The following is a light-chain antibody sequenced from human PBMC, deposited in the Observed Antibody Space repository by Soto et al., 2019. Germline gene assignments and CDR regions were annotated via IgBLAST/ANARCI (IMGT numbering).Light chain of an antibody. CDR2: EAS. J-gene: IGKJ1*01. CDR3: QQDNSYWT. V-gene: IGKV1-5*03. Sequence: DIQMTQSPSTPSASVGDRVTITCRASHSISSWLAWYQQKPGKAPKLLIYEASSLDSGVPSRFSGSGSRTEFSLTISSLQPDDFATYYCQQDNSYWTFGQGTKVAIK. CDR1: HSISSW.